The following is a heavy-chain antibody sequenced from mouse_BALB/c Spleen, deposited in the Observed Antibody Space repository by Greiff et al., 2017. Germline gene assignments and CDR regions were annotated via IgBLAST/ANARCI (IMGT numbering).Heavy chain of an antibody. CDR1: GFSLTSYG. CDR2: IWSGGST. CDR3: ARNDWDLYYAMDY. J-gene: IGHJ4*01. D-gene: IGHD4-1*01. V-gene: IGHV2-2*02. Sequence: VHLVESGPGLVQPSQSLSITCTVSGFSLTSYGVHWVRQSPGKGLEWLGVIWSGGSTDYNAAFISRLSISKDNSKSQVFFKMNSLQANDTAIYYCARNDWDLYYAMDYWGQGTSVTVSS.